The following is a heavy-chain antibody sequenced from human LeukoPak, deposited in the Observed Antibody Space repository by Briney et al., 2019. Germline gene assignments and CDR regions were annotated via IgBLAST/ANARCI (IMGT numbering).Heavy chain of an antibody. V-gene: IGHV3-33*03. CDR1: GFTFSSYG. J-gene: IGHJ4*02. D-gene: IGHD3-22*01. CDR3: ATERLTYYYDSSGRGYFDY. CDR2: IWYDGSNK. Sequence: GGSLRLSCAASGFTFSSYGMHWVRQAPGKGLEWVAVIWYDGSNKYYADSVKGRFTISRDNAKNSLYLQMNSLRAEDTAVYYCATERLTYYYDSSGRGYFDYWGQGTLVTVSS.